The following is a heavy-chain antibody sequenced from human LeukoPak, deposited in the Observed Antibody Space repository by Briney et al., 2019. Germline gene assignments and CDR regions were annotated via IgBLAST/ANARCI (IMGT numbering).Heavy chain of an antibody. J-gene: IGHJ4*02. D-gene: IGHD2-2*01. Sequence: GGSLRLSCAASGFTFSSYGMHWVRQAPGKGLEWVAFIRYDGSNKCYADSVKGRFTISRDNSKNTLYLQMNSLRAEDTAVYYCAVYCSSTNCQRMGGPPFEHWGQGALVTVSS. CDR3: AVYCSSTNCQRMGGPPFEH. V-gene: IGHV3-30*02. CDR1: GFTFSSYG. CDR2: IRYDGSNK.